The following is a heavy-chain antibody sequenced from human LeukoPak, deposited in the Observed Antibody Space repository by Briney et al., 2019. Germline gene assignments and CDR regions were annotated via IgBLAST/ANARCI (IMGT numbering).Heavy chain of an antibody. Sequence: ASVKVSSKAAGYSFTTFHINWVRQAPGQGPEWMGWVNPDTGNTGFAQKFQGRVTITQNSSVTTVYMELTSLTSEDTAIYYCARRGLVAGIYDLVYGFDLWGQGTMVTVSS. CDR2: VNPDTGNT. CDR3: ARRGLVAGIYDLVYGFDL. V-gene: IGHV1-8*03. J-gene: IGHJ3*01. D-gene: IGHD3/OR15-3a*01. CDR1: GYSFTTFH.